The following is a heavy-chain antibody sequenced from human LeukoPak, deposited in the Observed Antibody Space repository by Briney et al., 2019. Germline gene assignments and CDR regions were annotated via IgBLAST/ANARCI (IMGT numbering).Heavy chain of an antibody. J-gene: IGHJ6*02. D-gene: IGHD6-19*01. CDR2: TKPDGSEK. Sequence: GGSLRLSCAASGFTFSCSGLHWARQAPGKGLEWVANTKPDGSEKYYGDSLKGRFTISRDNAENSLYLQMNSLRAEDTAVYYCARAAVASPGDVWGQGTTVIVTS. CDR3: ARAAVASPGDV. V-gene: IGHV3-7*04. CDR1: GFTFSCSG.